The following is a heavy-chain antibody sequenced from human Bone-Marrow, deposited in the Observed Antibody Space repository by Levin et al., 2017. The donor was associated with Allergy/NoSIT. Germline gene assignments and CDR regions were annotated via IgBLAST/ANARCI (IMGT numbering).Heavy chain of an antibody. Sequence: ASVKVSCKASGYTFIDNYIHWVRQAPGQGLEWVGRIKPNTGDTDYALKFQGRVTMTRDTSISTAYMELSGLRSDDTAVFYCARADSSWSGYYTAWGQGSLVTVSS. V-gene: IGHV1-2*06. D-gene: IGHD3-3*01. CDR3: ARADSSWSGYYTA. CDR1: GYTFIDNY. J-gene: IGHJ5*02. CDR2: IKPNTGDT.